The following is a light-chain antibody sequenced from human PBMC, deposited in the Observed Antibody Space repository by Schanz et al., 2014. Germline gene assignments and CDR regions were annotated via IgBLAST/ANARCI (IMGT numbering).Light chain of an antibody. CDR2: AAS. J-gene: IGKJ1*01. V-gene: IGKV1-9*01. CDR1: QTIGSY. Sequence: DIQMTQSPSSLSASVGDRVTITCRASQTIGSYLNWYQHKSGKAPKLLIYAASTLRAGVPSRFSGSGSGTEFTLTISSLQPDDFASYYCQHYNSYPWTFGQGTKVEIK. CDR3: QHYNSYPWT.